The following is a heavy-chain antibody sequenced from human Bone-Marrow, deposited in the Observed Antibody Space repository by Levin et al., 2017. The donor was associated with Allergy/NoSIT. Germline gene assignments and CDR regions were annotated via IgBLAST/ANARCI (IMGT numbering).Heavy chain of an antibody. CDR3: ARHPFSSCAGDNCFPRYYYFDY. D-gene: IGHD2-21*01. CDR1: GYTFGANW. J-gene: IGHJ4*02. V-gene: IGHV5-51*01. Sequence: PGESLKISCESSGYTFGANWIGWVRQMPGKGLEWMGSIYPGDSDARYSPSFQGQVTISADKSTSTAFLHWNSLKASDTAIYYCARHPFSSCAGDNCFPRYYYFDYWGQGSLVTVSS. CDR2: IYPGDSDA.